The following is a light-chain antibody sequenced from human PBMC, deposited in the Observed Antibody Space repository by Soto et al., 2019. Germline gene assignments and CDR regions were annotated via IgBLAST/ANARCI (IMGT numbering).Light chain of an antibody. CDR3: QQYGDSLLT. CDR1: QSISSSY. V-gene: IGKV3-20*01. Sequence: ENVLTQSPGTPSLSPGERATLSCRASQSISSSYLAWYQQKPGQTPRLLIYHASSRATGIPDRFSGSGSGTDFTLTISRLEPEDFAVYYCQQYGDSLLTFGGGTKVEIK. CDR2: HAS. J-gene: IGKJ4*01.